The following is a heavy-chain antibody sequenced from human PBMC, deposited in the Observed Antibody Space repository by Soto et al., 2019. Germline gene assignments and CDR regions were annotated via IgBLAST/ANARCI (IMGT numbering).Heavy chain of an antibody. D-gene: IGHD3-3*01. V-gene: IGHV4-59*01. CDR2: IYYSGST. Sequence: SETLSLTCTVSGGSISSNYWSWIRQPPGKGLEWIGYIYYSGSTNYNPSLKSRVSISVDTSKNQFSLNLTSVTAADTAVYYCARGDDLGIFLYFDYWGQGTLVTVSS. J-gene: IGHJ4*02. CDR3: ARGDDLGIFLYFDY. CDR1: GGSISSNY.